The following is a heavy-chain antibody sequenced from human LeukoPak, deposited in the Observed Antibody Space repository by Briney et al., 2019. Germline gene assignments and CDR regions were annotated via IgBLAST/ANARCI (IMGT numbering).Heavy chain of an antibody. V-gene: IGHV3-23*01. D-gene: IGHD2-2*01. CDR2: ISGSGGST. CDR3: AKGYRSSTSCYVDY. J-gene: IGHJ4*02. Sequence: GGSLRLSCAASGFTFSSYAMSWVRQAPGKGLEWVSAISGSGGSTYYADSVKGRFTISRDNSKNTLYLQMNSLRAEDTAVYYCAKGYRSSTSCYVDYWGQGTLVTVSS. CDR1: GFTFSSYA.